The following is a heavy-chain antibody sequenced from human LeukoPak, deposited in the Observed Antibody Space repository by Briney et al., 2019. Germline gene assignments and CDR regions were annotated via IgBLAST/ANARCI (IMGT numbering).Heavy chain of an antibody. D-gene: IGHD3-22*01. CDR3: ARDDYDNSGYYFDY. J-gene: IGHJ4*02. V-gene: IGHV4-4*02. Sequence: KASETLSLTCTVSGGSISSSNWWSWVRQPPGKGLEWIGEIYHSGRTNYTPSLKSRVTISVDKSKNQLSLKLSSVTAADTAVYYCARDDYDNSGYYFDYWGQGTLVTVSS. CDR1: GGSISSSNW. CDR2: IYHSGRT.